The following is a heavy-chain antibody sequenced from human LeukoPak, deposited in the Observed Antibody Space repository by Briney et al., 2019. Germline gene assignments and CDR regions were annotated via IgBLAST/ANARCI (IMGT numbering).Heavy chain of an antibody. V-gene: IGHV3-73*01. CDR1: GFTFSDSA. CDR2: IRSKTNNYET. J-gene: IGHJ4*02. CDR3: AKEGIAVAGTWYYFDY. D-gene: IGHD6-19*01. Sequence: GGSLRLSCAASGFTFSDSAMHWVRQASGKGLEWVGRIRSKTNNYETAYGESVKGRVTISRDDSRNTAYLQMNSLRAEDTAVYYCAKEGIAVAGTWYYFDYWGQGTLVTVSS.